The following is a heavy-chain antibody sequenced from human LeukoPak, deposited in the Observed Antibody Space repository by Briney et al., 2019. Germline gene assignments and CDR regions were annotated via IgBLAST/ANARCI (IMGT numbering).Heavy chain of an antibody. Sequence: PGGSLRLSCAASGFTFSSYRMHWVRQAPGKGLMWVSRINNDGSGTVYADSVEGRFTISRDNAKNTVYLQMNSLRADDTAVYYCVRGLLGPDYWVQGTQVTVSS. V-gene: IGHV3-74*01. CDR3: VRGLLGPDY. CDR2: INNDGSGT. D-gene: IGHD7-27*01. CDR1: GFTFSSYR. J-gene: IGHJ4*02.